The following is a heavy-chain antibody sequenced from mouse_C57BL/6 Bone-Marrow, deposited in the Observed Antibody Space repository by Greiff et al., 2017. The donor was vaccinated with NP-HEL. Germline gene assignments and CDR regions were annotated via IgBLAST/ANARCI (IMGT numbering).Heavy chain of an antibody. CDR3: ARGYCGSSPWFAY. CDR1: GYTFTSYW. J-gene: IGHJ3*01. CDR2: IHPNSGST. D-gene: IGHD1-1*01. Sequence: VQLQQPGAELVKPGASVKLSCTASGYTFTSYWMHWVHQRPGQGLEWIGMIHPNSGSTNYNEKFKSKATLTVDKSSSTAYMQLSSLTSEDSAVYYCARGYCGSSPWFAYWGRGTVVTVSA. V-gene: IGHV1-64*01.